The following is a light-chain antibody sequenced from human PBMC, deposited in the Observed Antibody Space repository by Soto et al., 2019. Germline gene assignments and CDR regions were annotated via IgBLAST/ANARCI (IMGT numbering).Light chain of an antibody. CDR2: KVS. J-gene: IGKJ1*01. Sequence: DVVMTQSPLSLPVTLGQPASISCRSSQSLVYSDGNTYLNWFQQRPGQSPRRLIYKVSNRDSGVPDRFSGSGLGSDFTLRISRVEAGDVGVYYCMQGTFWPLTFGQGTKVEIK. V-gene: IGKV2-30*01. CDR1: QSLVYSDGNTY. CDR3: MQGTFWPLT.